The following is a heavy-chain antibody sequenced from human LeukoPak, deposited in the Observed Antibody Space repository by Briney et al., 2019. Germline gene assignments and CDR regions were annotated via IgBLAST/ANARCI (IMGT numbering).Heavy chain of an antibody. V-gene: IGHV4-4*07. CDR2: LYASGST. J-gene: IGHJ6*02. D-gene: IGHD3-10*02. CDR1: GGSISNYY. CDR3: ARHGRGYYNGMDV. Sequence: SETPSLTCTVSGGSISNYYWSWTRQPAGKGLEYIGRLYASGSTDYNPSLKSRVIISVDTSKNQFSLKVSSVTAADTAVYYCARHGRGYYNGMDVWGQGTTVTVSS.